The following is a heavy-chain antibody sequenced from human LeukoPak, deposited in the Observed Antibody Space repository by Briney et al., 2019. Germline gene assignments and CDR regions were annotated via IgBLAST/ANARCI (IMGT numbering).Heavy chain of an antibody. CDR1: GFTFSSYA. Sequence: GRSLRLSCAASGFTFSSYAVHWVRQAPGKGLEWVAVISYDGSNKYYADSVKGRFTISRDNSKNTLYLQMNSLRAEDTAVYYCARDQIDIVVVVAATPSDAFDIWGQGTMVTVSS. J-gene: IGHJ3*02. CDR2: ISYDGSNK. V-gene: IGHV3-30*04. D-gene: IGHD2-15*01. CDR3: ARDQIDIVVVVAATPSDAFDI.